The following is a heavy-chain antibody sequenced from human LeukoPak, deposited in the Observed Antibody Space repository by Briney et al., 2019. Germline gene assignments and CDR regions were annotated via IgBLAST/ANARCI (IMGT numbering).Heavy chain of an antibody. V-gene: IGHV4-34*01. D-gene: IGHD3-10*01. CDR2: ISHSGST. CDR1: GGSFSGYY. Sequence: SETLSLTCAVYGGSFSGYYWSWIRQPPGKGLEWIGEISHSGSTNYNPSLKSRVTISVDTSKNQFSLKLSSVTAADTAVYYCARGRPILLWFREFRYYFDYWGQGTLVTVSS. CDR3: ARGRPILLWFREFRYYFDY. J-gene: IGHJ4*02.